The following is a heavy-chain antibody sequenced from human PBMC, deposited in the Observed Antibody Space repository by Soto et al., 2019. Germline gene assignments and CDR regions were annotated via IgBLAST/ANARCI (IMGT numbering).Heavy chain of an antibody. CDR3: TRGLRYSGYVLGLDF. V-gene: IGHV3-74*01. D-gene: IGHD5-12*01. J-gene: IGHJ4*02. Sequence: QPGGSLRLSCAASGFTFSSYWMHWVRQAPGKGLVWVSRIDVDGRITRYADSVKGRFTISRDNAKNTVYLQMNSLRVEDTAVYYCTRGLRYSGYVLGLDFWGQGTLVTVSS. CDR2: IDVDGRIT. CDR1: GFTFSSYW.